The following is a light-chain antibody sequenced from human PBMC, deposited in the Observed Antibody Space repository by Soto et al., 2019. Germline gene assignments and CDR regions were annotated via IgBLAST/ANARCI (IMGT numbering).Light chain of an antibody. J-gene: IGLJ1*01. V-gene: IGLV2-8*01. Sequence: QSALTQPPSASGSPGQSVTISCTGTSSYVGGRNYVSWYQQHPGKAPKLMIYDGNKRPPGVPDRFSGSKSGNTASLTVSGLQAEDEADYYCSSYAGSNNPYVFGSGNKVTAL. CDR3: SSYAGSNNPYV. CDR2: DGN. CDR1: SSYVGGRNY.